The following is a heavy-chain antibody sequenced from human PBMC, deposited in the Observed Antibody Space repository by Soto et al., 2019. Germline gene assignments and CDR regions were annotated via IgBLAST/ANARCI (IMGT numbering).Heavy chain of an antibody. V-gene: IGHV3-30*18. CDR3: AKDMVTMIVVVIGTPDY. CDR2: ISYDGNNK. Sequence: PGGSLRLSCAASGFTFSSYGMHWVHQAPGKGLEWVAVISYDGNNKYYADSVKGRFTISRDNSKNTLYLQMNSLSAEDTVVYYCAKDMVTMIVVVIGTPDYWGQGT. D-gene: IGHD3-22*01. CDR1: GFTFSSYG. J-gene: IGHJ4*02.